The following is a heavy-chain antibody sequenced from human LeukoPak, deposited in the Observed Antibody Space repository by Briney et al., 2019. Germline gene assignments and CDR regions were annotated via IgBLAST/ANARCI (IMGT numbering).Heavy chain of an antibody. Sequence: GRSLRLSCAASGFTLSSNYMSWVRQAPGKGLEWGSVIYSGGSTYYADSVKGRFTISRDNSKNTLYLQMNSLRAEDTAVYYCARGAPWSWGQGTLVTVSS. CDR3: ARGAPWS. CDR1: GFTLSSNY. CDR2: IYSGGST. V-gene: IGHV3-66*01. J-gene: IGHJ4*02. D-gene: IGHD3-3*01.